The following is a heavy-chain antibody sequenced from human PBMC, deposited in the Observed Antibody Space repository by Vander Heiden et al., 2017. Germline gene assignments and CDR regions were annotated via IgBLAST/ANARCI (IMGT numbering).Heavy chain of an antibody. CDR1: GFTIIHSA. Sequence: EVQLLESGGGLVQPGGSLRLSCAASGFTIIHSASGWVRQAPGRGLEWVSTISGSGGSTYYADSVKGRFTISRDNSKNTLYLQMNSLRAEDTAVYYCAKEGFCTNGVCYLGDYWGQGTLVTVSS. D-gene: IGHD2-8*01. CDR3: AKEGFCTNGVCYLGDY. CDR2: ISGSGGST. J-gene: IGHJ4*02. V-gene: IGHV3-23*01.